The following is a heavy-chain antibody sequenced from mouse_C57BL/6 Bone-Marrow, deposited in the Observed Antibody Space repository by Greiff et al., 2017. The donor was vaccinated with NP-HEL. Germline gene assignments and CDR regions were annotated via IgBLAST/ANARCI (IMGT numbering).Heavy chain of an antibody. V-gene: IGHV1-82*01. D-gene: IGHD2-5*01. J-gene: IGHJ1*03. CDR3: TSVYYSNYYWYFDV. Sequence: QVQLQQSGPELVKPGASVKISCKASGYAFSSSWMNWVKQRPGKGLEWIGRIYPGDGDTNYNGKFKGKATLTADKSSSTAYMQLSSLTSEDSAVYFCTSVYYSNYYWYFDVWGTGTTVTVSS. CDR2: IYPGDGDT. CDR1: GYAFSSSW.